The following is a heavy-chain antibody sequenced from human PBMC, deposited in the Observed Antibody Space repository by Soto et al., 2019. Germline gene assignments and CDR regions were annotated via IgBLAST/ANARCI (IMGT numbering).Heavy chain of an antibody. CDR3: ARGHYDFWSGPSTPYYFDH. CDR2: IIPIFGTA. Sequence: ASVTVSCKASGGSFSSYAISWVRQAPGQGLEWMGGIIPIFGTANYAQKFQGRVTITADESTSTAYMELSSLRSEDTAVYYCARGHYDFWSGPSTPYYFDHWGQGTLVTVSS. D-gene: IGHD3-3*01. J-gene: IGHJ4*02. CDR1: GGSFSSYA. V-gene: IGHV1-69*01.